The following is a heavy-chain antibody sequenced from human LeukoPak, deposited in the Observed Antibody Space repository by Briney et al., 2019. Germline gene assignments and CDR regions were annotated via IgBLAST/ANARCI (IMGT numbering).Heavy chain of an antibody. J-gene: IGHJ5*02. Sequence: SETLSLTCAVSGYSISSGYYWGWIRQPPGKGLEWIGSIYHSGSTYYNPSLKSRGTISVDTSKNQFSLKLSSVTAADTAVYYCARDPDVTGTTVPNWFDPWGQGTLVTVSS. CDR2: IYHSGST. D-gene: IGHD1-20*01. CDR1: GYSISSGYY. V-gene: IGHV4-38-2*02. CDR3: ARDPDVTGTTVPNWFDP.